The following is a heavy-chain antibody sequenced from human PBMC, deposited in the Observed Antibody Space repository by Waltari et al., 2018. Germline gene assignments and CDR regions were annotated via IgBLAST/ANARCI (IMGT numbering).Heavy chain of an antibody. Sequence: QVQLVASGGGVVQPGGSLRLSCAASGFTFSSYGMHWVRQAPGKGLEWVAFIRYDGSNKYYADSVKGRFTISRDNSKNTLYLQMNSLRAEDTAVYYCAKDQIVVVPAAMDYWGQGTLVTVSS. V-gene: IGHV3-30*02. D-gene: IGHD2-2*01. CDR3: AKDQIVVVPAAMDY. CDR1: GFTFSSYG. J-gene: IGHJ4*02. CDR2: IRYDGSNK.